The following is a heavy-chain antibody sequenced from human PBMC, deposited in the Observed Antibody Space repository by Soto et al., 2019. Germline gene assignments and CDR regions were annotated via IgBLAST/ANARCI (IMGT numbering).Heavy chain of an antibody. CDR2: IYSGGST. D-gene: IGHD1-7*01. Sequence: EVQLVESGGGLVQPGGSLRLSCAASGFTVSSNYMSWVRQSPGKGLEWVSVIYSGGSTYYADSVKGRFTISRDNSKKPLYLQMTSLRAEDTAVYYCARDRRTTDGMAVWGQGTTVTVSS. CDR3: ARDRRTTDGMAV. J-gene: IGHJ6*02. V-gene: IGHV3-66*01. CDR1: GFTVSSNY.